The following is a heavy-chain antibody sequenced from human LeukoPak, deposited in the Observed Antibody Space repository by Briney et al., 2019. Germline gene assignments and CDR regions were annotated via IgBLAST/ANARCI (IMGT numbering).Heavy chain of an antibody. V-gene: IGHV3-15*01. J-gene: IGHJ4*02. D-gene: IGHD1-26*01. CDR3: AKDRAATPRGAYFDY. CDR1: GFTFTNAK. Sequence: PGGSLRLSCAASGFTFTNAKMSWVRQAPGKGLEWAGHIKRTSDGGTTDYAAPVKGRFTISRDDSKNTLYLQMNSLRAEDTAVYYCAKDRAATPRGAYFDYWGQGTLVTVSS. CDR2: IKRTSDGGTT.